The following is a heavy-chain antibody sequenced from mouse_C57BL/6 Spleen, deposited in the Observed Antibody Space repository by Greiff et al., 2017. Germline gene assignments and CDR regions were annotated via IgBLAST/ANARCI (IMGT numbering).Heavy chain of an antibody. CDR1: GFNIKDYY. CDR2: IDPEDGDT. V-gene: IGHV14-1*01. D-gene: IGHD1-1*01. CDR3: TPYSGSSYYFDY. Sequence: VQLQQSGAELVRPGASVKLSCTASGFNIKDYYMHWVKQRPEQGLEWIGRIDPEDGDTEYAPKFQGKATMTADTSSNTAYLQLSSLTSEDTAVYYCTPYSGSSYYFDYWGQGTPLTVSS. J-gene: IGHJ2*01.